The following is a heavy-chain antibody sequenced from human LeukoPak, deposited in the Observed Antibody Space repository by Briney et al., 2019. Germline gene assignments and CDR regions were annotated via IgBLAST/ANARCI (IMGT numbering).Heavy chain of an antibody. CDR3: ARVRFLEWLLYGGPYYYYYMDV. V-gene: IGHV4-59*01. Sequence: PSETLSLTCTVSGGSISSYYWSWIRQPPGKGLEWIGYIYYSGSTNYNPSHKSRVTISVDTSKNQFSLKLSSVTAADTAVYYCARVRFLEWLLYGGPYYYYYMDVWGKGTTVTVSS. CDR2: IYYSGST. J-gene: IGHJ6*03. D-gene: IGHD3-3*01. CDR1: GGSISSYY.